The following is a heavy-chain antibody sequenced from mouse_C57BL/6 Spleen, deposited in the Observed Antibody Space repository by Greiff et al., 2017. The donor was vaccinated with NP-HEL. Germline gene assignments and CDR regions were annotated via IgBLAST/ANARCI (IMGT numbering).Heavy chain of an antibody. CDR1: GYTFTSYW. J-gene: IGHJ3*01. V-gene: IGHV1-74*01. CDR2: IHPSDSDT. D-gene: IGHD2-2*01. Sequence: QVHVKQPGAELVKPGASVKVSCKASGYTFTSYWMHWVKQRPGQGLEWIGRIHPSDSDTNYNQKFKGKATLTVDKSSSTAYMQLSSLTSEDSAVYYCAIPLYGGYAWFAYWGQGTLVTVST. CDR3: AIPLYGGYAWFAY.